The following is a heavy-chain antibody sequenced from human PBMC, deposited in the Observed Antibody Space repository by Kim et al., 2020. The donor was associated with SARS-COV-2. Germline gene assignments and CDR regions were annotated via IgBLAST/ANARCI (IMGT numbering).Heavy chain of an antibody. CDR2: IYYSGST. D-gene: IGHD6-19*01. V-gene: IGHV4-39*01. Sequence: SETLSLTCTVSGGSISSSSYYWGWIRQPPGKGLEWIGSIYYSGSTYYNPSLKSRVTISVDTSKNQFSLKLSSVTAADTAVYYCARWGLSSGWYYSDYWGQGTLVTVSS. J-gene: IGHJ4*02. CDR3: ARWGLSSGWYYSDY. CDR1: GGSISSSSYY.